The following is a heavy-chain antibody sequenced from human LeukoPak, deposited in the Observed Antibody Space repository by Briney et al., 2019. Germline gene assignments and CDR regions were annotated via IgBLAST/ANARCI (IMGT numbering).Heavy chain of an antibody. CDR2: INPNSGGT. J-gene: IGHJ4*02. V-gene: IGHV1-2*02. CDR3: ARDDCTGGSCYKSFDY. D-gene: IGHD2-15*01. CDR1: GYTFTGYY. Sequence: ASVKVSCKASGYTFTGYYMHWVRQAPGQGLEWMGWINPNSGGTNYAQKFQGRVTMTRDTSISTAYMELSRLRSDDTAVYYCARDDCTGGSCYKSFDYWGQGTLVTVSS.